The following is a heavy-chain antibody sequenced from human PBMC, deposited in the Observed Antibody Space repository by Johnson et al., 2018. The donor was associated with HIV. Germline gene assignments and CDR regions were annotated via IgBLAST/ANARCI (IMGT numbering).Heavy chain of an antibody. CDR2: IYSGGST. V-gene: IGHV3-66*01. CDR1: GFIVSSNY. Sequence: VQLVESGGGLVQPGGSLRLSCAASGFIVSSNYMNWVRQAPGKGLEWVSVIYSGGSTYHADSVKGRFIISRDNSKSTLYLQMNSLRAEDTAVYYCARGTIIMFRGVIGFDIWGQGTMVTVSS. CDR3: ARGTIIMFRGVIGFDI. J-gene: IGHJ3*02. D-gene: IGHD3-10*01.